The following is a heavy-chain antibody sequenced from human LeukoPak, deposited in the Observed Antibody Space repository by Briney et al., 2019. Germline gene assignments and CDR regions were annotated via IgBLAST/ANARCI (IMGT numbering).Heavy chain of an antibody. CDR1: GGSFSGYY. D-gene: IGHD6-13*01. V-gene: IGHV4-34*01. Sequence: PSETLSLTCAVYGGSFSGYYWSWIRQPPGKGLEWIGEINHSGSTNYNPSLKSRVTISVDTSKNQFSLKLSSVTAADTAVYYCARVVGGSSWYLRFDHWGQGTLVTVSS. J-gene: IGHJ5*02. CDR2: INHSGST. CDR3: ARVVGGSSWYLRFDH.